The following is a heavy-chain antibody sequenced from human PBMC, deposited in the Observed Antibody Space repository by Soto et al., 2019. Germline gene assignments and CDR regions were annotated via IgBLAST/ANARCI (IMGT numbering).Heavy chain of an antibody. J-gene: IGHJ4*02. CDR2: ISGSGGST. Sequence: EVQLLESGGGLVQPGGSLRLSCAASGFTFSSYAMSWVRQAPGKGLEWVSVISGSGGSTYYADSVKGRFTISRDNSLYLQMNSLRAEDTAVYYCASHDGYSSPFDYWGQGTLVTVSS. CDR3: ASHDGYSSPFDY. V-gene: IGHV3-23*01. D-gene: IGHD6-19*01. CDR1: GFTFSSYA.